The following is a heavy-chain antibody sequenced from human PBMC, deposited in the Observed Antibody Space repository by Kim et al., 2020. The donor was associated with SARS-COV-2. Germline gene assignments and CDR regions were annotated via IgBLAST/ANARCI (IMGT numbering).Heavy chain of an antibody. Sequence: SQTLSLTRAISGDSVSSNSAAWNWIRQSPSRGLEWLGRTYYRSKWYNDFAVSVKRRITINPDTSKNQFSLQLNSVTPEDTAVYYCARSGYDLFAFDIWGQGTMVTVSS. CDR3: ARSGYDLFAFDI. CDR1: GDSVSSNSAA. CDR2: TYYRSKWYN. J-gene: IGHJ3*02. D-gene: IGHD5-12*01. V-gene: IGHV6-1*01.